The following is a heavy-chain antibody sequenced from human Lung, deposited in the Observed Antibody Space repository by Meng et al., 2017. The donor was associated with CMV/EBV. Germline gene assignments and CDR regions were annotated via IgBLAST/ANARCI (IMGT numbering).Heavy chain of an antibody. J-gene: IGHJ6*02. CDR2: INPILSMA. D-gene: IGHD3-3*01. V-gene: IGHV1-69*10. CDR1: GGTFDNYA. Sequence: SVXVSCNSPGGTFDNYAISWVRQAPGQGLEWMGGINPILSMATYPQRFQGRVTITADKSTTTAYMELSSLRSEDTALYYCARDFKTRRGIFGTVSGGYYGMDAXGQGXTVTVSS. CDR3: ARDFKTRRGIFGTVSGGYYGMDA.